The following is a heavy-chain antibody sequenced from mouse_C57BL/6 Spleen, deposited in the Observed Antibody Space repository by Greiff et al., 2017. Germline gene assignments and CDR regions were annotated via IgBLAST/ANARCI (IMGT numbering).Heavy chain of an antibody. CDR3: ARAGREYYFDY. Sequence: EVKLMESGGGLVKPGGSLKLSCAASGFTFSDYGMHWVRQAPEKGLEWVAYISSGSSTIYYADTVKGRFTISRDNAKNTLFLQMTSLRSEDTAMYYGARAGREYYFDYWGQGTTLTVSS. CDR1: GFTFSDYG. CDR2: ISSGSSTI. J-gene: IGHJ2*01. V-gene: IGHV5-17*01. D-gene: IGHD3-3*01.